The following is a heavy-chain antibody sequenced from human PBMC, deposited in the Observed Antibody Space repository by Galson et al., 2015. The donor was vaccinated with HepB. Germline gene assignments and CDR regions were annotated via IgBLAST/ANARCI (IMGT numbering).Heavy chain of an antibody. CDR1: GGTFSSYA. D-gene: IGHD3-22*01. Sequence: SVNVSCKASGGTFSSYAISWVRQAPGQGLEWMGRIIPILGVANYAQKFQGRVTITADKSTSTTYMELSSLRSEDTAVYYCARRGSYYDSSGLPQDAFDIWGQGTMVTVSS. V-gene: IGHV1-69*04. J-gene: IGHJ3*02. CDR2: IIPILGVA. CDR3: ARRGSYYDSSGLPQDAFDI.